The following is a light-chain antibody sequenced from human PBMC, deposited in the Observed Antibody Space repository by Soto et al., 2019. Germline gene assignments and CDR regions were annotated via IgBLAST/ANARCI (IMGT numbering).Light chain of an antibody. CDR3: QQYNNWPLT. V-gene: IGKV1-5*01. J-gene: IGKJ4*01. CDR1: QSISSW. Sequence: DIQMPQSHSTLSASVGARLTITGRASQSISSWLAWYQQKPGKAHKLLIYDASSLESGVPSRFSGSGSGTEFTLTISSLQSEDFAVYYCQQYNNWPLTFGGGTKVDIK. CDR2: DAS.